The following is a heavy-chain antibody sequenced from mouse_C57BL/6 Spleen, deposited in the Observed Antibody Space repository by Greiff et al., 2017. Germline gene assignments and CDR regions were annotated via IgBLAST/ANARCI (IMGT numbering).Heavy chain of an antibody. CDR2: IWSGGST. D-gene: IGHD4-1*01. Sequence: VQLVESGPGLVQPSQSLSITCTVSGFSLTSYGVHWVRQSPGKGLEWLGVIWSGGSTDYNAAFISRLSISKDNSKSQVFFKMNSLQADDTAIYYCAGLGRGFAYWGQGTLVTVAA. CDR3: AGLGRGFAY. V-gene: IGHV2-2*01. J-gene: IGHJ3*01. CDR1: GFSLTSYG.